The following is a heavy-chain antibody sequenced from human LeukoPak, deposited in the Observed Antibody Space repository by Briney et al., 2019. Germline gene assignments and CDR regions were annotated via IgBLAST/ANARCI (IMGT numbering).Heavy chain of an antibody. D-gene: IGHD6-19*01. CDR1: GFTFSNYD. CDR3: ASSAGALIDC. V-gene: IGHV3-33*01. Sequence: GGSLRLSCAASGFTFSNYDMHWVRQAPGKGLEWVAVIWFDGSNKFYADSVKGRFTISRDNSKNTLYLQMNRLRAEDTAVYYCASSAGALIDCWGQGTLVIVSS. J-gene: IGHJ4*02. CDR2: IWFDGSNK.